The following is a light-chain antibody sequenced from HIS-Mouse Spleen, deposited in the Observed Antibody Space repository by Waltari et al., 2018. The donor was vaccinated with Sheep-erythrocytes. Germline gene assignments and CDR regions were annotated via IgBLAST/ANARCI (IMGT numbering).Light chain of an antibody. CDR2: AAS. V-gene: IGKV1-9*01. J-gene: IGKJ1*01. CDR1: QGISSY. Sequence: DIQLTQSPSFLSASVGDRVTITCRASQGISSYLAWYQQKPGKAPKLLIYAASTLQSGVPSRLSGSGSGTEFTLTISSLQPEDFATYYCQQLNSYLTLTFGQGTKVEIK. CDR3: QQLNSYLTLT.